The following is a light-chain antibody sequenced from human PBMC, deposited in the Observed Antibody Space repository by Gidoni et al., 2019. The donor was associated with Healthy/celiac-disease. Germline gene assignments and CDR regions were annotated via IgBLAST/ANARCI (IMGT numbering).Light chain of an antibody. CDR1: QCVSSN. V-gene: IGKV3-15*01. CDR3: QRYNNGPPYT. CDR2: GAS. J-gene: IGKJ2*01. Sequence: EIVMTQSPATLSVSPGERATLSCRASQCVSSNLAWYQQKPGQAPRLLIYGASTRATGIPARFSGSGSGTEFTLTISSLQSEDFAVYYCQRYNNGPPYTFGQGTKLEIK.